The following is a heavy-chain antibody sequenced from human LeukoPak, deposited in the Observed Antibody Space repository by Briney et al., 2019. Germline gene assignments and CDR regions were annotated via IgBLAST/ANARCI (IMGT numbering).Heavy chain of an antibody. CDR3: ARGIDIVVVPAALSVRPWFDP. CDR2: IYPGDSDT. CDR1: GYSFTSYW. V-gene: IGHV5-51*01. D-gene: IGHD2-2*01. Sequence: GESLKISCKGPGYSFTSYWIGWVRQMPGKGLEWMGIIYPGDSDTRYSPSFQGQVTISADKSISTAYLQWSSLKASDTAMYYCARGIDIVVVPAALSVRPWFDPWGQGTLVTVSS. J-gene: IGHJ5*02.